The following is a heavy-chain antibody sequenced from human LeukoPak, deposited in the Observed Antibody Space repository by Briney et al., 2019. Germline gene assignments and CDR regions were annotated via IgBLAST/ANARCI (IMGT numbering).Heavy chain of an antibody. CDR1: GYTFTGYY. Sequence: ASVKVSCKAAGYTFTGYYMHWGRQAPGQGLEWMGWINPNSGGINYAQKFQGRVTMTRDTSISTAYMELSRLRSYDTGVYYCAREQISGNVPHYWGQGTLVTVSS. J-gene: IGHJ4*02. V-gene: IGHV1-2*02. D-gene: IGHD3-10*01. CDR3: AREQISGNVPHY. CDR2: INPNSGGI.